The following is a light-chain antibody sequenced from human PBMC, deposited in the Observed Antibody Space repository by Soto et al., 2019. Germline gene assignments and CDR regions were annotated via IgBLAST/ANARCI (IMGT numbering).Light chain of an antibody. J-gene: IGLJ2*01. V-gene: IGLV4-69*01. CDR3: QTWGTGIQF. CDR2: LNSDGSH. Sequence: QSVLTQSPSASASLGASVKLTCTLSSGQSDYAIAWHQQQPEKGPRYLMKLNSDGSHNKGDGIPDRFSGSSSGAERYLTISSLQSDDEGDYHCQTWGTGIQFFGGGTNLTVL. CDR1: SGQSDYA.